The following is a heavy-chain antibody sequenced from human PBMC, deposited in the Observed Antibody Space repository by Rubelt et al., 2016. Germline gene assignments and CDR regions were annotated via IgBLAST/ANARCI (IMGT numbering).Heavy chain of an antibody. J-gene: IGHJ3*02. CDR1: GGSFSGYY. D-gene: IGHD6-19*01. V-gene: IGHV4-34*01. CDR2: INHSGST. Sequence: VQLQQWGAGLLKPSETLSLTCAVYGGSFSGYYWSWIRQPPGKGLEWIGEINHSGSTNYNPSLKSRVTISVDTSKNQFSLKLRSVTAADTAVYYCASQSSSGWYAVDIWGQGTMVTVSS. CDR3: ASQSSSGWYAVDI.